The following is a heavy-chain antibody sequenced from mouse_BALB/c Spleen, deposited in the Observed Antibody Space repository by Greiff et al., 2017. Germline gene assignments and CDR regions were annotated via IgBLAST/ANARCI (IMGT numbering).Heavy chain of an antibody. V-gene: IGHV5-6-4*01. CDR3: TRGEPYYAMDY. J-gene: IGHJ4*01. CDR2: ISSGGSYT. Sequence: EVKLMESGGGLVKPGGSLKLSCAASGFTFSSYTMSWVRQTPEKRLEWVATISSGGSYTYYPDSVKGRFTISRDNAKNTLYLQMSSLKSEDTAMYYCTRGEPYYAMDYWGQGTSVTVSS. CDR1: GFTFSSYT.